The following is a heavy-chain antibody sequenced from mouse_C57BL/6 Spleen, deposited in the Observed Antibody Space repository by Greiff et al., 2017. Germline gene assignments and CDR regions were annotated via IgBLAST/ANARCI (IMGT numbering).Heavy chain of an antibody. CDR1: GFTFSDYG. CDR3: ARRVSNYAMDY. J-gene: IGHJ4*01. CDR2: ISSCSSTI. Sequence: EVQGVESGGGLVKPGGSLKLSCAASGFTFSDYGMHWVRQAPEKGLEWVAYISSCSSTICYADTVKGRFTISRDNDKNTLFLQMTSLRSEDTAMYYWARRVSNYAMDYWGQGTSVTVAS. V-gene: IGHV5-17*01.